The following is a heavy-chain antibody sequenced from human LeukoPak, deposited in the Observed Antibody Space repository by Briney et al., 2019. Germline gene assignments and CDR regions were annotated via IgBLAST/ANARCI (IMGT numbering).Heavy chain of an antibody. CDR1: GGSMRSGSYY. J-gene: IGHJ4*02. Sequence: SETLSLTCTVSGGSMRSGSYYWSWIRQPPGKGLEWIGYIYYSGSTNYNPSLKSRVTISVDTSKNQFSLRLTSVTAADTAVYYCARNGGSYTFDYWGQGTLVTVSS. CDR3: ARNGGSYTFDY. D-gene: IGHD1-26*01. CDR2: IYYSGST. V-gene: IGHV4-61*01.